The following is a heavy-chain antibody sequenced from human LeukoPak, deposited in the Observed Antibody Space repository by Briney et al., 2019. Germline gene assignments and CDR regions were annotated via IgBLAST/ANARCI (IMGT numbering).Heavy chain of an antibody. CDR2: IYYSGST. Sequence: TSETLSLTCTVSGGSISSSSYYWSWIRQPPGKGLEWIGYIYYSGSTNYNPSLKSRVTISVDTSKNQFSLKLSSVTAADTAVYYCARSESGLYQRRIDAFDIWGQGTMVTVSS. V-gene: IGHV4-61*01. D-gene: IGHD2-8*01. CDR1: GGSISSSSYY. CDR3: ARSESGLYQRRIDAFDI. J-gene: IGHJ3*02.